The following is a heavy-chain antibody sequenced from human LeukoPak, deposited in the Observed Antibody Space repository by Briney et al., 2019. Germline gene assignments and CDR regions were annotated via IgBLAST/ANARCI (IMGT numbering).Heavy chain of an antibody. CDR2: ISYDGSNK. V-gene: IGHV3-30-3*01. CDR3: ARSSNTYYDILTGYSYGMDV. D-gene: IGHD3-9*01. J-gene: IGHJ6*02. Sequence: GGSLRLSSAASGFTFSSYVMHWVRQAPGKGLEWLAVISYDGSNKYYADSVKGRFTISRDNSKNTLYLQLNSLRAEDTAVYYCARSSNTYYDILTGYSYGMDVWGQGTTVTVSS. CDR1: GFTFSSYV.